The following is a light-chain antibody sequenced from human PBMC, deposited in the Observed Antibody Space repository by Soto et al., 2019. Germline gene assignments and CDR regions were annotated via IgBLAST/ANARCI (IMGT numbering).Light chain of an antibody. CDR3: SSYTNTVL. CDR2: EVT. Sequence: QSALTQPASVSGSPGQSITISCTGTSSDVGGYDFVSWYQQYPGKAPKLIIYEVTNRPSGVSNRFSGSKSGNTASLTISGLRAEDEADYYCSSYTNTVLFGGGTQLTVL. V-gene: IGLV2-14*01. J-gene: IGLJ2*01. CDR1: SSDVGGYDF.